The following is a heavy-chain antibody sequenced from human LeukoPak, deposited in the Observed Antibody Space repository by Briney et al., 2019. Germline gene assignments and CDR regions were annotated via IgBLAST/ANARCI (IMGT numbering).Heavy chain of an antibody. CDR1: GGSFSGYY. Sequence: LSETLSLTCAVYGGSFSGYYWSWIRQPPGKGLEWIGEINDSGSTNYNPSLKSRVTISVDTSKSQFSLKLSSVTAADTATYYCARHYGPWGQGTLVTVSS. J-gene: IGHJ5*02. CDR3: ARHYGP. CDR2: INDSGST. D-gene: IGHD3-16*01. V-gene: IGHV4-34*01.